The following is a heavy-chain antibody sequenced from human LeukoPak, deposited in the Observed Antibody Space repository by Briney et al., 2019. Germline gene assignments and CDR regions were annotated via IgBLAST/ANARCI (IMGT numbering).Heavy chain of an antibody. J-gene: IGHJ4*02. CDR2: ISYDGSNK. D-gene: IGHD2-2*01. CDR1: GFTFSSYA. Sequence: PGGSLRLSCAASGFTFSSYAMHWVRQAPGKGLEWVAVISYDGSNKYYADSVKGRFTISRDNSKNTLYLQMNGLRAEDTAVYYCAREEGIVVVPAAMDYWGQGTLVTVSS. CDR3: AREEGIVVVPAAMDY. V-gene: IGHV3-30*04.